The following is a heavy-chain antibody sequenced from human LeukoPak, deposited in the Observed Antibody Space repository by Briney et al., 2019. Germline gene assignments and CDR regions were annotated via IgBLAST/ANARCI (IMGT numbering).Heavy chain of an antibody. D-gene: IGHD2-8*01. CDR2: IKQDGSEK. J-gene: IGHJ2*01. CDR1: GFTFSSYA. V-gene: IGHV3-7*01. Sequence: GGSLRLSCAASGFTFSSYAMSWVRQAPGKGLEWVANIKQDGSEKYYVDSVKGRFTISRDNAKNSLYLQMNSLRAEDTAVYYCARHGRSARAHWYFDLWGRGTLVTVSS. CDR3: ARHGRSARAHWYFDL.